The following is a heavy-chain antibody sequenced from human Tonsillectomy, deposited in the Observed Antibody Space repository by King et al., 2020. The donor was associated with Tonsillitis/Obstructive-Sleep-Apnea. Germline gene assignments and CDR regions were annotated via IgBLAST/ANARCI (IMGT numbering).Heavy chain of an antibody. Sequence: VQLVESGGGLVQPGGSLRISCAASGLTFSSNAMSWVSQAPGKGLEWVSAISGNGGRTYYGDSVKGRFTISRDNSKNTLYLQMNSLRAEDTAVYYCAKDSASCGGDCYSVHYWGQGTLVTVSS. V-gene: IGHV3-23*04. CDR1: GLTFSSNA. D-gene: IGHD2-21*02. CDR2: ISGNGGRT. CDR3: AKDSASCGGDCYSVHY. J-gene: IGHJ4*02.